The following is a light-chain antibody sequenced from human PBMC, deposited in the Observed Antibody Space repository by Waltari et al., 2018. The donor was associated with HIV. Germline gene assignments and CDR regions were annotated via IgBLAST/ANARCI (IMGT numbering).Light chain of an antibody. CDR1: QSLSRS. CDR2: DAS. J-gene: IGKJ2*01. V-gene: IGKV3-15*01. CDR3: QQYYDWPPYT. Sequence: EIVITQSPATLSVSPAQSATLSCRASQSLSRSLAWYQHKPGQAPRLLIYDASTRATGVPARFSGSGSGTDYTLSISGLQAEDFAVYYCQQYYDWPPYTFGQGTTLEIK.